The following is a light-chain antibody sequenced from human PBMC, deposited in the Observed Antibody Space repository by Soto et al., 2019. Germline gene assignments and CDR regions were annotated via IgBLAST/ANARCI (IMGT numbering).Light chain of an antibody. CDR1: SSDVGAYNY. CDR3: SSFAGSYTWV. Sequence: QSALTQPPSASGSPGRSVTISCTGTSSDVGAYNYVSWYQQHPGKAPKLMIYEVNKRPSGVPDRFSGSKSGSTASLTVSGLQADDESDYYCSSFAGSYTWVFGGGTKLTVL. V-gene: IGLV2-8*01. J-gene: IGLJ2*01. CDR2: EVN.